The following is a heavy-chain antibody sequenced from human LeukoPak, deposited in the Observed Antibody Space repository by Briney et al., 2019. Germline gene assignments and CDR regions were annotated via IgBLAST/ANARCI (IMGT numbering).Heavy chain of an antibody. V-gene: IGHV3-21*01. CDR3: ARRGYSASSGYDY. Sequence: PGGSLRLSCAASGFTLSSYSMNWVRQAPGKGLEWVSSISGDSTDIYYADSVMGRSTISRDNAKNSLYLQINSLRAEDTAIYYCARRGYSASSGYDYWGQGTLVTVSS. CDR2: ISGDSTDI. J-gene: IGHJ4*02. CDR1: GFTLSSYS. D-gene: IGHD3-22*01.